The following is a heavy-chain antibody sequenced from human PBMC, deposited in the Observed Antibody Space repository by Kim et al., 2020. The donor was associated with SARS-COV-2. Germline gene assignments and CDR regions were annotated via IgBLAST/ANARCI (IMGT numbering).Heavy chain of an antibody. D-gene: IGHD6-19*01. J-gene: IGHJ4*02. CDR3: AREGTVAGYFDY. V-gene: IGHV1-69*04. Sequence: NYAQKFQGRVTITADKSTSTAYMELSSLRSEDTAVYYCAREGTVAGYFDYWGQGTLVTVSS.